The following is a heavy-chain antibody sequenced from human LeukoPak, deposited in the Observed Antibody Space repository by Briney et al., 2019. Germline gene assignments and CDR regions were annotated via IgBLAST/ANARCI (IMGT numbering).Heavy chain of an antibody. Sequence: GESLKISCKGSGYSFSSYWIVWVRQMPGKGLEWMGIIYPGDPDTRYSPSFQGQVTISADKSIRTAYLQWSSLRASDTAVYYCAGGTNDCSFTSCFLDYWGQGTLVAVSS. J-gene: IGHJ4*02. CDR3: AGGTNDCSFTSCFLDY. V-gene: IGHV5-51*01. CDR2: IYPGDPDT. CDR1: GYSFSSYW. D-gene: IGHD2-2*01.